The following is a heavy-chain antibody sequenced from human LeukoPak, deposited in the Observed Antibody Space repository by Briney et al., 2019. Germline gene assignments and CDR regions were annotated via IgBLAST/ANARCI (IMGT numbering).Heavy chain of an antibody. D-gene: IGHD3-3*01. J-gene: IGHJ5*02. CDR2: IKQDGSEK. Sequence: PGGSLRLSCAASGFTFSNYWMTWVRQAPGKGLEWVANIKQDGSEKYYVDSVKGRFTISRDNAKNSLFLQMNSLRAEDTAVYYCAKRPKITIFGVAGNWFDPWGQGTLVTVSS. V-gene: IGHV3-7*03. CDR3: AKRPKITIFGVAGNWFDP. CDR1: GFTFSNYW.